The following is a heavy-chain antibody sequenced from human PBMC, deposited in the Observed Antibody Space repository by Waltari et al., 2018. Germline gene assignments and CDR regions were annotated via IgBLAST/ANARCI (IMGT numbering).Heavy chain of an antibody. Sequence: QVQLQGSGPGLVKPSETLSLTCTVSGRSMRCCAYYWGWIRQSPGQGVEWIGTIYYRARIDDNAFLHSRVALCLDTSSSRFSLKLTLRTSPDTAVDYWGRNGRKVCTVRGADYWGQGTLVTVSS. CDR3: GRNGRKVCTVRGADY. CDR2: IYYRARI. J-gene: IGHJ4*02. V-gene: IGHV4-39*01. CDR1: GRSMRCCAYY. D-gene: IGHD1-26*01.